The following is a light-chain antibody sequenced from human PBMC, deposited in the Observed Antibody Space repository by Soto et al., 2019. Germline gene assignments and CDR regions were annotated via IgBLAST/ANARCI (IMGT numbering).Light chain of an antibody. Sequence: QSVLTQPHSASGTPGQSPTISCSGSTSNIGRHFVSWYQPLPGTVPKVLNVRDGQRPSGVPDRFFGSKSGTSAPLAISGLRSEDEAHYYCAVWDESRTGGVLGGGTQLTVL. V-gene: IGLV1-47*01. J-gene: IGLJ3*02. CDR2: RDG. CDR3: AVWDESRTGGV. CDR1: TSNIGRHF.